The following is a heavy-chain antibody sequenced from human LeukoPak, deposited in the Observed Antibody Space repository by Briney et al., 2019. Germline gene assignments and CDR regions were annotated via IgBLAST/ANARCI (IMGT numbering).Heavy chain of an antibody. CDR3: ARAGYLELDDNWFDP. V-gene: IGHV4-59*01. Sequence: SETLSLTCTVSGGSISSYYWSWIRQPPGKGLKWIGYIYYSGSTNYNPSLKSRVTISVDTSKNQFSLKLSSVTAADTAVYYCARAGYLELDDNWFDPWGQGTLVTVSS. D-gene: IGHD1-7*01. J-gene: IGHJ5*02. CDR1: GGSISSYY. CDR2: IYYSGST.